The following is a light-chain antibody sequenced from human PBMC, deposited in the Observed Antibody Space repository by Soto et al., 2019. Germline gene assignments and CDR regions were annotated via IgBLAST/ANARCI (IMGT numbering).Light chain of an antibody. CDR1: QGIRND. V-gene: IGKV1-6*01. Sequence: AIQMTHSPSSLSASVLYIVTITFRASQGIRNDLGLYQQKPGKAPKLLIYAASSLQSGVPSRFSGSGSGTDFTLTISSLQPEDFATYYCLKDYNYPRKFGQGTKVDIK. J-gene: IGKJ1*01. CDR3: LKDYNYPRK. CDR2: AAS.